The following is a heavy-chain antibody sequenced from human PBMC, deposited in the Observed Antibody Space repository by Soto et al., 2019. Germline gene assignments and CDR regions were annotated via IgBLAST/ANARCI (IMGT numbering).Heavy chain of an antibody. CDR2: IDPSDSYT. CDR1: GYSFTSYW. V-gene: IGHV5-10-1*01. CDR3: ARLGVYCSSTSCYPPRYYYGMDV. Sequence: GESLKISCKGSGYSFTSYWISWVRQMPGKGLEWMGRIDPSDSYTNYSPSFQGHVTISADKSISTAYLQWSSLKASDTAMYYCARLGVYCSSTSCYPPRYYYGMDVWGQGTTVTV. J-gene: IGHJ6*02. D-gene: IGHD2-2*01.